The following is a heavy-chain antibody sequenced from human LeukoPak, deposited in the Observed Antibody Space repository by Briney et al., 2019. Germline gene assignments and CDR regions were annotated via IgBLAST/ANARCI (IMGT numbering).Heavy chain of an antibody. Sequence: GASVKVSCKASGYTFTSYGISWVRQAPGQGLEWMGWISAYNGNTNYAQKLQGRVTMTTDTSTSTAYMELRSLRSDDTAVYYCARDSKVVPAAILGDYWGQGTLVTVSS. CDR2: ISAYNGNT. CDR1: GYTFTSYG. J-gene: IGHJ4*02. V-gene: IGHV1-18*01. CDR3: ARDSKVVPAAILGDY. D-gene: IGHD2-2*02.